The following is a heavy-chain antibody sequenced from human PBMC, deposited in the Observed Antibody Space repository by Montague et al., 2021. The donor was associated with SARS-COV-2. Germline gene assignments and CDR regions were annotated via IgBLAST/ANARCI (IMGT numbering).Heavy chain of an antibody. CDR2: IYYGGST. CDR3: ARVFPRWLQFAPYFDY. Sequence: SETLSLTCTVSGGSISSYYWSWIRQPPGKGLEWIGYIYYGGSTNYNPSLKSRVTISVDTSKNQFSLKLSSVTAADTAVYYCARVFPRWLQFAPYFDYWGQGTLVTVSS. J-gene: IGHJ4*02. D-gene: IGHD5-24*01. CDR1: GGSISSYY. V-gene: IGHV4-59*01.